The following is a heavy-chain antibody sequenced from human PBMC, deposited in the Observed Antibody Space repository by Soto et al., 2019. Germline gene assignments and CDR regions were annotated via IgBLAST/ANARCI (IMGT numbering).Heavy chain of an antibody. CDR3: AKDVVRFGTEHSGLDV. Sequence: EVQLVESGGVVVQPGGSRRLACAASGFTFVDYTMHWVRQAPGKGLEWVSLISWDGGTTYYADSVKGRITISRDNSKKSLYLEMNSLTTEDTALYYCAKDVVRFGTEHSGLDVWGQGTTVTVSS. V-gene: IGHV3-43*01. CDR2: ISWDGGTT. J-gene: IGHJ6*02. D-gene: IGHD3-10*01. CDR1: GFTFVDYT.